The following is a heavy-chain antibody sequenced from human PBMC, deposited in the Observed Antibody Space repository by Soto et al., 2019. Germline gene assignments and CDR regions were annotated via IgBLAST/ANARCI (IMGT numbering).Heavy chain of an antibody. CDR2: IIPSGGST. V-gene: IGHV1-46*01. J-gene: IGHJ5*02. CDR1: GYTFTSYY. CDR3: ARDRSGRGWLDP. Sequence: QVQLVQSGTEVKEPGASVKVSCKASGYTFTSYYMNWVRQAPGQGLEWMGIIIPSGGSTSYAQKFQGRXXMXGXXSTSTGYMELSSLRSEDTAVYYCARDRSGRGWLDPWGQGTLVTVSS.